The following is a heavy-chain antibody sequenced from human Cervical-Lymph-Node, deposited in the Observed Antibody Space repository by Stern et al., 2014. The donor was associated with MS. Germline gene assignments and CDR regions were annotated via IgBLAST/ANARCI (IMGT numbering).Heavy chain of an antibody. CDR2: IRSKANSYAT. CDR3: TRPRGYDFWSGYYEVAFDI. D-gene: IGHD3-3*01. J-gene: IGHJ3*02. V-gene: IGHV3-73*01. CDR1: GFTFSGSA. Sequence: EVQLEESGGGLVQPGGSLKLSCAASGFTFSGSAMHWVRQASGKGLEWVGRIRSKANSYATAYAASVKGRFTISRDDSKNTAYLQMNSLKTEDTAVYYCTRPRGYDFWSGYYEVAFDIWGQGTMVTVSS.